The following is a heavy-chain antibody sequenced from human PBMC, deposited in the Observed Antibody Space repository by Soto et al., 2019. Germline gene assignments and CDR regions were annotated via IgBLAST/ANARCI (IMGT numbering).Heavy chain of an antibody. CDR2: IYYSGST. Sequence: SETLSLTCTVSGGSISSGAYYWSWIRQHPGKGLEWIGYIYYSGSTYYSPSLKSRVTISVDTSKNQFSLKLSSVTAADTAVYYCARDSRSYYGMDVWGQGTMVTVSS. CDR3: ARDSRSYYGMDV. J-gene: IGHJ6*01. V-gene: IGHV4-31*03. CDR1: GGSISSGAYY.